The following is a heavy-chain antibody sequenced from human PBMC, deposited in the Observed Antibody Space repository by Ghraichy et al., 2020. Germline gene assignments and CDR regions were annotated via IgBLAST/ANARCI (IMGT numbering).Heavy chain of an antibody. V-gene: IGHV3-23*01. J-gene: IGHJ2*01. CDR3: AKGYCSGGSCYWYFDL. CDR2: ISGSGGST. D-gene: IGHD2-15*01. CDR1: GFTFSSYG. Sequence: GGSLRLSCAASGFTFSSYGMSWVRRAPGKGLEWVSGISGSGGSTYYADSVKGRFTISRDNSKNTLYLQVDSLRAEDTAVYYCAKGYCSGGSCYWYFDLWGRGTLVTVSS.